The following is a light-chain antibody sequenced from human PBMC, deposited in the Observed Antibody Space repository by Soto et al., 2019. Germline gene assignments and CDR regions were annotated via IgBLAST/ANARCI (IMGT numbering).Light chain of an antibody. CDR1: QSVRSN. CDR3: QQYNDWPRT. Sequence: EIVMTQSPATLSVSPGERATLSCRVSQSVRSNLAWYQQKLGQAPRLLIYGASTRATGSPARFSGSGSGTEFTLTISSLQSEDFAIFYCQQYNDWPRTFGQGTKL. CDR2: GAS. J-gene: IGKJ2*01. V-gene: IGKV3-15*01.